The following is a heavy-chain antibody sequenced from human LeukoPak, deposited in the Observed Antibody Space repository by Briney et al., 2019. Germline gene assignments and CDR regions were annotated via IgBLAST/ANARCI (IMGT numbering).Heavy chain of an antibody. CDR1: GYTFTNYS. Sequence: ASVEVSCKASGYTFTNYSMHWVRQAPGQGLEWVGIINPSGGSTTYAQKFQGRVTMTRDTSTSTVYMELSNLRSEDTAVYYCARDRYDSSGANWFDPWGQGTLVTVSS. CDR3: ARDRYDSSGANWFDP. CDR2: INPSGGST. J-gene: IGHJ5*02. V-gene: IGHV1-46*01. D-gene: IGHD3-22*01.